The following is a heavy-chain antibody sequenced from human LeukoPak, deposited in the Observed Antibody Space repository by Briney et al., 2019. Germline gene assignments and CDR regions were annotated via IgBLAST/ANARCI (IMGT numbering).Heavy chain of an antibody. CDR3: ARDGARYDILTGYGFDY. J-gene: IGHJ4*02. D-gene: IGHD3-9*01. Sequence: ASVKVSCKASGYTFTGYYMHWVRQAPGQGLEWMGWINPNSGCTNYAQKFQGRVTMTRDTSISTAYMELSRLRSDDTAVYYCARDGARYDILTGYGFDYWGQGTLVTVSS. CDR2: INPNSGCT. CDR1: GYTFTGYY. V-gene: IGHV1-2*02.